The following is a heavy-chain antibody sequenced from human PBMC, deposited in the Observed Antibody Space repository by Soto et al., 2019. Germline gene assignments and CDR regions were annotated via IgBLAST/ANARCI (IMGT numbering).Heavy chain of an antibody. J-gene: IGHJ6*02. D-gene: IGHD6-13*01. CDR3: AREGYSSSWYAGVGYYYYYYGMDV. CDR1: GDSVSSNSAA. Sequence: SQTLSLTCAISGDSVSSNSAAWNWIRQSPSRGLEWLGRTYYRSKWYNDYAVSVKSRVTINPDTSKNQFSLQLNSVTPEDTAVYYCAREGYSSSWYAGVGYYYYYYGMDVWGQGTTVTVSS. CDR2: TYYRSKWYN. V-gene: IGHV6-1*01.